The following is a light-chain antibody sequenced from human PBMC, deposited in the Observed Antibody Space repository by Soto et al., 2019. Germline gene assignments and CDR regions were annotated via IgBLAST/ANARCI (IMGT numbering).Light chain of an antibody. Sequence: EVVLTQSPNTLSLSPGERATLSCWASQSLRSSYLAWYQRKPGQAPRLLMFGASRRSTGIPDRFNGSGSGTDFILTISRLEPEDVAVYYCQQHGTSPYTFGRGTVLESK. CDR2: GAS. CDR1: QSLRSSY. V-gene: IGKV3-20*01. CDR3: QQHGTSPYT. J-gene: IGKJ2*01.